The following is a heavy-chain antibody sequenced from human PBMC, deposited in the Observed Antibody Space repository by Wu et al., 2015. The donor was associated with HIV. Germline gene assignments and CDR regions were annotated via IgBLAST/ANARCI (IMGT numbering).Heavy chain of an antibody. D-gene: IGHD2-15*01. CDR3: TRSTFAGGSDTWYSFDK. CDR1: GGTFSSYA. V-gene: IGHV1-69*13. J-gene: IGHJ4*02. Sequence: QVHLLQSGAEVKKPGSSVRVSCKVSGGTFSSYALSWVRQAPGQGLEWMGRIVPLFDAPNYSQKFHDRLTITADRSTTTAYMELSNLKSEDTAVYFCTRSTFAGGSDTWYSFDKWGQGTLVSVSS. CDR2: IVPLFDAP.